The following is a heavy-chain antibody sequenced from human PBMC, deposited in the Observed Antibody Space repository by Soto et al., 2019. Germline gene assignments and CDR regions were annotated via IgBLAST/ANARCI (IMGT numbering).Heavy chain of an antibody. J-gene: IGHJ4*02. CDR1: GFSLTTGGVG. V-gene: IGHV2-5*02. CDR2: IYWDDDK. CDR3: AHTFYYDSGSHMAFDY. D-gene: IGHD3-10*01. Sequence: QITLKESGPPLVKPTQTLTLTCTFSGFSLTTGGVGVGWIRQPPGKALDWVALIYWDDDKRYSPSLKSRLTITKDTSKNQVVLTMTNMDPVDTATYYCAHTFYYDSGSHMAFDYWGQGALVTVSS.